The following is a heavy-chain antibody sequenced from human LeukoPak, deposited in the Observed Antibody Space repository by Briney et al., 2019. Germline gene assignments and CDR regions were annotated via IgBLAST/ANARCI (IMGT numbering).Heavy chain of an antibody. Sequence: GGSLRLSCAASGFTFDDYGMSWVRQAPGKGLEWVSGINWNGGSTDYADSVKGRFTISRDNAKNSLYLQMNSLRAEDTAVYYCTRSRPGTEAGQPNFDYWGQGTLVTVSS. J-gene: IGHJ4*02. CDR3: TRSRPGTEAGQPNFDY. CDR1: GFTFDDYG. D-gene: IGHD6-13*01. V-gene: IGHV3-20*04. CDR2: INWNGGST.